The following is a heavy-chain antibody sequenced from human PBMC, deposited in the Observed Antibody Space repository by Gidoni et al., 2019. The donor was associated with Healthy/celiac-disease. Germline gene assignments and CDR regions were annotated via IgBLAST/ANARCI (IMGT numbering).Heavy chain of an antibody. CDR3: ARPVVSRGDAFDI. J-gene: IGHJ3*02. Sequence: EVQLVESGGGLVKPGGSLRLSCAASGCTVSSYSMNWVRQAPGKGLEWVSSISSSSSYIYYADSVKGRFTISRDNAKNSLYLQMNSLRAEDTAVYYCARPVVSRGDAFDIWGQGTMVTVSS. V-gene: IGHV3-21*01. CDR1: GCTVSSYS. CDR2: ISSSSSYI. D-gene: IGHD2-2*01.